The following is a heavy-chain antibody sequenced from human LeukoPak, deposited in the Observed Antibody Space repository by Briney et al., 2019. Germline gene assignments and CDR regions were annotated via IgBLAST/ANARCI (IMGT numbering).Heavy chain of an antibody. D-gene: IGHD3-10*01. CDR3: ARVGGH. CDR2: IYSGGGT. Sequence: PGGSLRLSCAASGLTVSKNYMSWVRQAPGKGLESVSVIYSGGGTYYADSVRGRFIISRDNSKNTLYLQMNSLRVEDTAVYYCARVGGHWGQGTLVTVSS. CDR1: GLTVSKNY. J-gene: IGHJ4*02. V-gene: IGHV3-53*01.